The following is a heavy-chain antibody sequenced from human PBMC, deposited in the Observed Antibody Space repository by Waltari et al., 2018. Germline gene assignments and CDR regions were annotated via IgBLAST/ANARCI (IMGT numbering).Heavy chain of an antibody. CDR2: IDPGDSDT. Sequence: VQLVQSGAEVKKPGSSVKVSCKASGGTFSSYDISWVRQMPGKGLEWMVIIDPGDSDTRYSPPVQGQVPISVDKSITTAYLQWSSLKAADTAIYFCARRDRGGSVSNYFDYWGQGTLVTVSS. J-gene: IGHJ4*02. CDR1: GGTFSSYD. V-gene: IGHV5-51*01. D-gene: IGHD3-10*01. CDR3: ARRDRGGSVSNYFDY.